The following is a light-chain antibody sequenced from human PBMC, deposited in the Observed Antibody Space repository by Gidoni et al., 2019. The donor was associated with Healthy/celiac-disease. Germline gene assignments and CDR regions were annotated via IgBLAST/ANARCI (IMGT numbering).Light chain of an antibody. CDR3: QVWDSSSDHPAV. CDR2: DDS. CDR1: NIGSKS. J-gene: IGLJ3*02. V-gene: IGLV3-21*02. Sequence: SYVLTQPPSVSVAPGQTARITCGGNNIGSKSVHWYQQKPGQAPALVMYDDSDRPSGIPERFSGSNSGNTATLTISRVAAGDEADYFCQVWDSSSDHPAVFGGGTELTVL.